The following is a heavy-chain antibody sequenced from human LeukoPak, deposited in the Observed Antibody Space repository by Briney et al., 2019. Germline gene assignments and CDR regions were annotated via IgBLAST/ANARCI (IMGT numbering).Heavy chain of an antibody. J-gene: IGHJ4*02. CDR1: GFTFSSYS. D-gene: IGHD2-15*01. V-gene: IGHV3-21*01. Sequence: GGSRRLSCAASGFTFSSYSMNWVRQPPGKGLEWVSSISASGSHICYADSVKGRFSISRDSARNSVYVQMSSLRAEDTAAYYCARGPQFCSGGSCFGYYFDYWGQGALVTVSS. CDR3: ARGPQFCSGGSCFGYYFDY. CDR2: ISASGSHI.